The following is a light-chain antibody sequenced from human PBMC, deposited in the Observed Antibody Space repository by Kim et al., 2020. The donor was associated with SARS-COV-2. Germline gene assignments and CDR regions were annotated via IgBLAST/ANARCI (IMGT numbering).Light chain of an antibody. Sequence: QSVLTQPPSVSGAPGQRVPISCTGSSSNIGAGYDVHWYQQLPGTAPKLLIYGNINRPSGVPDRFSGAKSGTSASLAITGLQAEDEADYYCQSYDSSLSGSVFGGGTQLTVL. CDR3: QSYDSSLSGSV. CDR2: GNI. CDR1: SSNIGAGYD. J-gene: IGLJ3*02. V-gene: IGLV1-40*01.